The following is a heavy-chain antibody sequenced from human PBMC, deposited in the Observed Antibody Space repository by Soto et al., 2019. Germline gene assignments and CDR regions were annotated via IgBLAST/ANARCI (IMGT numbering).Heavy chain of an antibody. CDR3: ARGRMVARLYWFDP. CDR1: GYTFTSYD. CDR2: MNPNSGNT. Sequence: QVQLVQSGAEVKKPGASVKVSCKASGYTFTSYDINWVRQATGQGLEWMGWMNPNSGNTGYAQKFQGRVTMTRNTSISTAYMGLSSLRSEDTAVYYCARGRMVARLYWFDPWGQGTLVTVSS. D-gene: IGHD2-15*01. V-gene: IGHV1-8*01. J-gene: IGHJ5*02.